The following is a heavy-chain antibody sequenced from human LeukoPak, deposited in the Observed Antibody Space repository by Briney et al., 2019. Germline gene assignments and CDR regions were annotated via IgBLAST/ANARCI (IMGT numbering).Heavy chain of an antibody. CDR2: IYTSGST. D-gene: IGHD1-14*01. CDR1: GGSISSGSYY. J-gene: IGHJ5*02. CDR3: ARLYTATSHWFDP. V-gene: IGHV4-61*02. Sequence: SQTLSLTCTVSGGSISSGSYYWSWIRQPAGKGLEWIGRIYTSGSTNYNPSLKSRVTISVDTSKNQFSLKMNSVTAADTAAYHCARLYTATSHWFDPWGQGTLVTVSS.